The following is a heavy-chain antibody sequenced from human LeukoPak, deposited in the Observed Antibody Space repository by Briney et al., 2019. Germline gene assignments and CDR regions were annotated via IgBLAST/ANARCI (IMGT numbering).Heavy chain of an antibody. Sequence: SETLSLTCTVSGGSISSYYWSWIRQLPGKGLEWIGYIYYSGSTNYNPSLKSRVTISVDTSKNQFSLKLSSVTAADTAVYYCARLDSSSWYDPYYFDYWGQGTLVTVSS. D-gene: IGHD6-13*01. CDR2: IYYSGST. CDR3: ARLDSSSWYDPYYFDY. J-gene: IGHJ4*02. CDR1: GGSISSYY. V-gene: IGHV4-59*01.